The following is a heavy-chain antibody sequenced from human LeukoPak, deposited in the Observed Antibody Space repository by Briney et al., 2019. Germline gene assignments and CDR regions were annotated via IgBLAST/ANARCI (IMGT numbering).Heavy chain of an antibody. J-gene: IGHJ6*03. CDR1: GGSISSYY. D-gene: IGHD6-13*01. CDR2: IYYSGST. Sequence: SETLSLTCTVSGGSISSYYWSWIRQPPGKGLEWIGYIYYSGSTNYNPSLKSRVTISVDTSKNQFSLQLNSVTPEDTAVYYCARASVVHGYSSSWYGPEDYYYYYMDVWGKGTTVTVSS. CDR3: ARASVVHGYSSSWYGPEDYYYYYMDV. V-gene: IGHV4-59*12.